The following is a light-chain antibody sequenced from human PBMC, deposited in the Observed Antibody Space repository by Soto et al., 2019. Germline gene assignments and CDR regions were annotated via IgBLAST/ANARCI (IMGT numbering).Light chain of an antibody. CDR2: AAS. Sequence: DIELTQSPSSLSASVGDKLTITCRANQSITNFLNWYQKKPGEVPRLLIYAASRLGNGVPSRFSGSGSGTDFALTINSLQPEDFATYYCQQSYTTPRLSFGGGTKVDIK. CDR3: QQSYTTPRLS. CDR1: QSITNF. V-gene: IGKV1-39*01. J-gene: IGKJ4*01.